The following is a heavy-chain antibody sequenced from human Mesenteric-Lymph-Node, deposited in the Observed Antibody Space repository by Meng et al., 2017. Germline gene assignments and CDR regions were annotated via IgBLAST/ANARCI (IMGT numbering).Heavy chain of an antibody. CDR1: GGSISSSNW. Sequence: PLQESGTGLVTPSGTLSLTCAVSGGSISSSNWWSWVRQPPGKGREWIGEIYHSGSTNYNPSLKSRVTISVDKSKNQFSLKLSSVTAADTAVYYCARGYYDSSGYGYWYFDLWGRGTLVTVSS. CDR3: ARGYYDSSGYGYWYFDL. D-gene: IGHD3-22*01. J-gene: IGHJ2*01. CDR2: IYHSGST. V-gene: IGHV4-4*02.